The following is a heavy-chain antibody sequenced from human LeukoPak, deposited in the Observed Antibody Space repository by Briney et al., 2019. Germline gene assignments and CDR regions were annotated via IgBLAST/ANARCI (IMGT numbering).Heavy chain of an antibody. CDR1: GFTFSSYS. Sequence: GGSLRFSCAASGFTFSSYSMNWVRQAPGKGLEWVSYISSSSSTIYYADSVKGRFTISRDNAKNSLYLQMNSLRDEDTAVYYCARVGPLWFGELFTPLPYYYYYGMDVWGQGTTVTVSS. V-gene: IGHV3-48*02. J-gene: IGHJ6*02. CDR2: ISSSSSTI. CDR3: ARVGPLWFGELFTPLPYYYYYGMDV. D-gene: IGHD3-10*01.